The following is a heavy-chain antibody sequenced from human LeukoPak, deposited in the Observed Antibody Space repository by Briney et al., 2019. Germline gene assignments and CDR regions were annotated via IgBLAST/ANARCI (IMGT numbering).Heavy chain of an antibody. V-gene: IGHV3-53*01. CDR1: GFTISSNY. CDR3: ASGYSYGEPVDY. D-gene: IGHD5-18*01. Sequence: GGSLRLSCAASGFTISSNYMSWVRQAPGKGLEWVSVIYSGGSTYYSDSVKGRFTISRDNSKNTLYLQMNSLRAEDTAVYYCASGYSYGEPVDYWGQGTLVTVSS. CDR2: IYSGGST. J-gene: IGHJ4*02.